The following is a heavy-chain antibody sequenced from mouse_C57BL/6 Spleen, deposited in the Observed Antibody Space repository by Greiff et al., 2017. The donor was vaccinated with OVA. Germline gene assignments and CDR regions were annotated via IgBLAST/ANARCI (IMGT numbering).Heavy chain of an antibody. Sequence: VMLVESGPGLVAPSQSLSITCTVSGFSLTSYGVHWVRQPPGKGLEWLVVIWSDGSTTYNSALKSRLSISKDNSKSQVFLKMNSLQTDDTAMYYCARGYYGSSYAMDYWGQGTSVTVSS. V-gene: IGHV2-6*03. CDR1: GFSLTSYG. D-gene: IGHD1-1*01. CDR2: IWSDGST. CDR3: ARGYYGSSYAMDY. J-gene: IGHJ4*01.